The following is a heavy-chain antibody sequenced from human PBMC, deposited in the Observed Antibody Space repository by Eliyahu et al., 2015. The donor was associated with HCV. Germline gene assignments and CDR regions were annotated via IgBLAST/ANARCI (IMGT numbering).Heavy chain of an antibody. CDR2: INHSGST. CDR1: GGSFSGYY. CDR3: ARGLASSDYYYYGMDV. J-gene: IGHJ6*02. Sequence: QVQLQQWGAGLLKPSETLSLTCAVYGGSFSGYYWSXXRQPPGKGLEWIGEINHSGSTNYNPSLKSRVTISVDTSKNQFSLKLSSVIAADTAVYYCARGLASSDYYYYGMDVWGQGTTVTVSS. V-gene: IGHV4-34*01.